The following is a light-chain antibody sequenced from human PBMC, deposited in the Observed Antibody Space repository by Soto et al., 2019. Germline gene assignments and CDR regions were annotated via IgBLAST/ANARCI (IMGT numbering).Light chain of an antibody. V-gene: IGKV3-20*01. CDR2: GAS. CDR1: QSVSSNY. J-gene: IGKJ1*01. CDR3: QQFGRSPPSWT. Sequence: ETVLTQSPGTLSLSPGERATLSCRASQSVSSNYLAWYQHKPGQAPRLLIYGASTRATGIPDRLSGSGSGTDFTLTISRLEPEDFAVYSCQQFGRSPPSWTFGQGTKVEIK.